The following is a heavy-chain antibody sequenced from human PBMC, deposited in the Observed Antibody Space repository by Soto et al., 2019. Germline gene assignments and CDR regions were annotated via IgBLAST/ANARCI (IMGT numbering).Heavy chain of an antibody. CDR2: INPYNGNT. V-gene: IGHV1-18*01. CDR3: ARVGVGLAAPRVWPY. J-gene: IGHJ4*02. D-gene: IGHD6-13*01. Sequence: QVQLAQSGAEVKKPGASVKVSCKASGYTFTSYGISWVRQAPGQGLEWMAWINPYNGNTKYAVKFLGRVTVTTDTSTATAYMEVRSLTSDDTAVFYCARVGVGLAAPRVWPYWGQGTPVTVSS. CDR1: GYTFTSYG.